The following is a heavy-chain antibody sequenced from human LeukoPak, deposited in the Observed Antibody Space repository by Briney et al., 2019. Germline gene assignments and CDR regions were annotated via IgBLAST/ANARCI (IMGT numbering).Heavy chain of an antibody. CDR3: AKDSHYSYGYYFDY. CDR2: IRYDGSNK. CDR1: GFTFSSDG. J-gene: IGHJ4*02. Sequence: PGGSLRLSCAASGFTFSSDGMHWVRQAPGKGLEWVAFIRYDGSNKYYADSVKGRFTISRDNSKNTLYLQMNSLRAEDTAVYYCAKDSHYSYGYYFDYWGQGTLVTVSS. V-gene: IGHV3-30*02. D-gene: IGHD5-18*01.